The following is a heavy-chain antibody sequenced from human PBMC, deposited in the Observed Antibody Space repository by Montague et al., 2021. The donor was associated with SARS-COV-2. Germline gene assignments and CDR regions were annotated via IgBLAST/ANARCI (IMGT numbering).Heavy chain of an antibody. CDR3: VRDHDQVFDY. J-gene: IGHJ4*02. D-gene: IGHD1-1*01. CDR2: TYYRSNWSH. Sequence: CASSGDTVSTKLSAWNWIRQSPSRGREWLGRTYYRSNWSHDYAPSVKSRISVNPDTSKNQFSLQLNSVTPEDTAVYYCVRDHDQVFDYWGEGTLVTVSS. V-gene: IGHV6-1*01. CDR1: GDTVSTKLSA.